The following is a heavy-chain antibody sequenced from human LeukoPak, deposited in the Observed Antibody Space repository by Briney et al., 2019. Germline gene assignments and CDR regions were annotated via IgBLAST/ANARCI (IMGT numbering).Heavy chain of an antibody. CDR3: ARGPKWLFKYYFDY. CDR1: GGSISSSSSY. CDR2: IRYSGKT. D-gene: IGHD3-22*01. Sequence: PSETLSLTCTVSGGSISSSSSYWGWIRQPPGKGLEWIGSIRYSGKTYYNPSLKSRVTISIDTSKNQFSLKLSSVTAADTAVYYCARGPKWLFKYYFDYWGQGTLVTVSS. J-gene: IGHJ4*02. V-gene: IGHV4-39*07.